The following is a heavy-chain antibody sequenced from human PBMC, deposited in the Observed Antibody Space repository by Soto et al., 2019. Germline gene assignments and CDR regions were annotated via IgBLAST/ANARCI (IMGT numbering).Heavy chain of an antibody. V-gene: IGHV1-18*01. Sequence: ASVKVSCKASGYTFTSYGISWVRQAPGQGLEWMGWISAYNGNTNYAQKLQGRVTMTTDTSTSTAYMELRSLRSDDTAVYYCARDRQYQLLNYYYYYYMDVWGKGTTVTVSS. CDR1: GYTFTSYG. CDR3: ARDRQYQLLNYYYYYYMDV. D-gene: IGHD2-2*01. J-gene: IGHJ6*03. CDR2: ISAYNGNT.